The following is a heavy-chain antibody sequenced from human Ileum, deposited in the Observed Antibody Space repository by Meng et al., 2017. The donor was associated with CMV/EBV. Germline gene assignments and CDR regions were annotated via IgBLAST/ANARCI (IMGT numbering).Heavy chain of an antibody. CDR1: GFSFTSYW. Sequence: KVSCQGSGFSFTSYWIGWVRQKPGKSLELMGIIYPRDSDTRYSPSFEGQVTMSADPSINTTYLHWSSLKASDTAVYYCTKMLFSAYNWFDPWGQGTQVTVSS. J-gene: IGHJ5*02. V-gene: IGHV5-51*01. CDR3: TKMLFSAYNWFDP. D-gene: IGHD3-16*01. CDR2: IYPRDSDT.